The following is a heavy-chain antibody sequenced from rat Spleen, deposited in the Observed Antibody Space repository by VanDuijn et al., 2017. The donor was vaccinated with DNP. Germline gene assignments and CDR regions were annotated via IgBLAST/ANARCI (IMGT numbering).Heavy chain of an antibody. CDR2: IRYDGVGT. J-gene: IGHJ2*01. D-gene: IGHD4-3*01. V-gene: IGHV5-22*01. CDR3: ARWNSGHFDY. Sequence: EVQLVESGGGLVQPGRSLKLFCAASGFTFSDYYMAWIRQAPTKGLEWVAYIRYDGVGTKYGDSVKGRFTISRDNAKNTLYLQMNSLRSEDMATYYCARWNSGHFDYWGQGVMVPVSS. CDR1: GFTFSDYY.